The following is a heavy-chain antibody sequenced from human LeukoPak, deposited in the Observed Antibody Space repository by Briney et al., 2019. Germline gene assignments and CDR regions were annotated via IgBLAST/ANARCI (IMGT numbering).Heavy chain of an antibody. CDR2: ISSSGGPI. CDR1: GFTFSSYE. CDR3: GRDQGIYFDY. V-gene: IGHV3-48*03. J-gene: IGHJ4*02. Sequence: PGGSLRLSCAASGFTFSSYEMNWIRQAPGKGLEWVSHISSSGGPIYYADSVKGRFTISRDNAKNSLYLQMNSLRAEDTAVYYCGRDQGIYFDYWGQGTLVTVSS.